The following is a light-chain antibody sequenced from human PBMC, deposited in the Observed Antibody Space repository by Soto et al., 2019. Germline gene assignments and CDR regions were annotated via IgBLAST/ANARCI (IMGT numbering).Light chain of an antibody. CDR3: QQYAYWPET. CDR2: YSS. CDR1: QSVRTN. J-gene: IGKJ1*01. V-gene: IGKV3D-15*01. Sequence: EVMMTQFPDTVSVTPGETVTLPSGASQSVRTNLAWYQQRPGQAPRLLIHYSSTRASDIPARFSGSGSGTNFTLAISSLQSEDFAVYYCQQYAYWPETFGQGTKVDI.